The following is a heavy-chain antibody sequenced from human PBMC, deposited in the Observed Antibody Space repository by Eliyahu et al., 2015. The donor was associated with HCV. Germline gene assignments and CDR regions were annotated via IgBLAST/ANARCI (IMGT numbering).Heavy chain of an antibody. CDR3: AKDLLQWLDYYYYYGMDV. J-gene: IGHJ6*02. CDR2: ISGSGGST. Sequence: EVQLLESGGGLVQPGGSLRLSCAASGFTFSSYAMSWVRQAPGKGLEWVSAISGSGGSTYYADSVKGRFTISRDNSKNTLYLQMNSLRAEDTAVYYCAKDLLQWLDYYYYYGMDVWGQGTTVTVSS. D-gene: IGHD6-19*01. CDR1: GFTFSSYA. V-gene: IGHV3-23*01.